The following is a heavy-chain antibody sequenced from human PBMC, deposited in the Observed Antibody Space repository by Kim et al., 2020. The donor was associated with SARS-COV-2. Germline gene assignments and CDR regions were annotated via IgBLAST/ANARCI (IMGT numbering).Heavy chain of an antibody. CDR3: ARADYDILGNWYFDL. D-gene: IGHD3-9*01. Sequence: GSVKGRFTISRENAKNSLYLQMNSLRAGDTAVYYCARADYDILGNWYFDLWGRGTLVTVSS. V-gene: IGHV3-13*01. J-gene: IGHJ2*01.